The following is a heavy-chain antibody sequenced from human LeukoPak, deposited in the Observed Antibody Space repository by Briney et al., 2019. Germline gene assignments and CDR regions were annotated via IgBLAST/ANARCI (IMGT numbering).Heavy chain of an antibody. V-gene: IGHV3-7*03. D-gene: IGHD3-3*01. J-gene: IGHJ4*01. CDR1: GFSFSYYW. Sequence: GGSLRLSCAASGFSFSYYWMSWVRQAPGKGLEWVAKIKQDGSEKYYVDSVKGRFTISRDDSKSIAYLQMNSLKTEDTAVYYCTTDDFSGSSFDYWGQGTLVTVSS. CDR3: TTDDFSGSSFDY. CDR2: IKQDGSEK.